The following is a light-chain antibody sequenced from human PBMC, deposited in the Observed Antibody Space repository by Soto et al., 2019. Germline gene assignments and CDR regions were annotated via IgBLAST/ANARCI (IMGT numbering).Light chain of an antibody. CDR1: QSISSW. V-gene: IGKV1-5*03. J-gene: IGKJ2*01. CDR3: QQYNSLYT. Sequence: DIQMTQSPSTLSASVGDRVTITCRASQSISSWLAWYQQKPGKAPKLLIYKASSLESGVPSRFRGSGSGTEFTLTISSLQPDDFAPYYCQQYNSLYTFGQRTKLEIK. CDR2: KAS.